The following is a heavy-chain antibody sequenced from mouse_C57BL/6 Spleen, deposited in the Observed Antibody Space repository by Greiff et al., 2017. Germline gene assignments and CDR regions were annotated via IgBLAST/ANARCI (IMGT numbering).Heavy chain of an antibody. V-gene: IGHV3-6*01. CDR1: GYSITSGYY. D-gene: IGHD1-2*01. CDR2: ISYDGSN. CDR3: ARETLLRAMDY. J-gene: IGHJ4*01. Sequence: VQLKESGPGLVKPSQSLSLTCSVTGYSITSGYYWNWIRQFPGNKLEWMGYISYDGSNNYNPSLKNRISITRDTSKNQFLLKLNSVTTEDTATYYCARETLLRAMDYWGQGTSVTVSS.